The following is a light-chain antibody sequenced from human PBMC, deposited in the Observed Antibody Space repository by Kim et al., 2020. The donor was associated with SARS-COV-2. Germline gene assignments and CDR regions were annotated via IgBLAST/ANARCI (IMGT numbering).Light chain of an antibody. CDR1: SLRHYY. Sequence: ALGQTVRITCHGDSLRHYYASWYQQRAGQAPLLVAYGKNNRPSGIPGRFSASNSRNTASLTITGAQAEDEADYYCASRESSGDRVVFGGGTQLSVL. V-gene: IGLV3-19*01. J-gene: IGLJ2*01. CDR2: GKN. CDR3: ASRESSGDRVV.